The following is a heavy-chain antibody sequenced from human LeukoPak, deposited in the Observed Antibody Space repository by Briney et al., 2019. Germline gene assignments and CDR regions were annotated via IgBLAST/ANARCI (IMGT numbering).Heavy chain of an antibody. V-gene: IGHV3-53*01. CDR2: IYSGGST. D-gene: IGHD3-3*01. J-gene: IGHJ4*02. CDR3: ASGFTIFGVVAHFDY. Sequence: PGGSLRLSCAACVFTVRRNYMSWLGQPAAKELEWVSVIYSGGSTYYVDSVKGRFTISRDNSKNTLYLQMNSLRAEDTAVYYCASGFTIFGVVAHFDYWGQGTLVTVSS. CDR1: VFTVRRNY.